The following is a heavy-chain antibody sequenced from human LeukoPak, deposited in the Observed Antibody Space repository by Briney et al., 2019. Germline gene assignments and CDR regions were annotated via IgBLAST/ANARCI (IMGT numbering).Heavy chain of an antibody. CDR1: GYTFTGYY. V-gene: IGHV1-2*02. CDR3: ARQKAGWFDP. CDR2: INPNSGGT. J-gene: IGHJ5*02. Sequence: ASVKVSCKASGYTFTGYYMHWVRQAPGQGLEWMGWINPNSGGTNYAQKFQGRVTMTRDTSISTAYMEWSSLKASDTAMYYCARQKAGWFDPWGQGTLVTVSS.